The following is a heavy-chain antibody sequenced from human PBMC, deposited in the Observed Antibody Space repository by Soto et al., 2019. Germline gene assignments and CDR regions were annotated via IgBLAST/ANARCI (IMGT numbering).Heavy chain of an antibody. D-gene: IGHD6-19*01. CDR2: IIPIFGTA. Sequence: QLQLVQSGAEGKKPGSSVKVSCKALGGTFSTYPIGWVGRAPGQGLEWMGGIIPIFGTANYAQKFQGRVTITADESTSTAYMELSSLRSEDTAVYYCARRYSSGMDVWGQGTTVTVSS. J-gene: IGHJ6*02. CDR3: ARRYSSGMDV. V-gene: IGHV1-69*01. CDR1: GGTFSTYP.